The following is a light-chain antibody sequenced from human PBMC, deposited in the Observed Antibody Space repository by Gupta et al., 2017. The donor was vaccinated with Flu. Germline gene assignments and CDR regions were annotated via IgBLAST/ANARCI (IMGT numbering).Light chain of an antibody. CDR3: ATWDDRMKGWV. V-gene: IGLV1-44*01. Sequence: RVTIYCSGSNSNIGGKAGHWYQQFPGTAPKLIIHSNHQRPSGVPDRFSGSKSGISASLAISGLQSEDDANYYCATWDDRMKGWVFGGGTKLTVL. CDR1: NSNIGGKA. J-gene: IGLJ3*02. CDR2: SNH.